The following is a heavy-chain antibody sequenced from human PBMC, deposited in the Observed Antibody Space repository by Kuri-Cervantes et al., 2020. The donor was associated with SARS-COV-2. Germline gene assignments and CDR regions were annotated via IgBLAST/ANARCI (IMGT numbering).Heavy chain of an antibody. D-gene: IGHD6-13*01. CDR3: ARGTNIASAGTPDY. CDR1: GRSISSYY. V-gene: IGHV4-59*01. Sequence: SETLSLTCTVSGRSISSYYWSWIRQPPGKGLEWIGYIYYSGSTNYNPSLKSRVTVSVDTSKNQFSLKLSSVTAAATAVYYCARGTNIASAGTPDYWGQGTLVTVSS. J-gene: IGHJ4*02. CDR2: IYYSGST.